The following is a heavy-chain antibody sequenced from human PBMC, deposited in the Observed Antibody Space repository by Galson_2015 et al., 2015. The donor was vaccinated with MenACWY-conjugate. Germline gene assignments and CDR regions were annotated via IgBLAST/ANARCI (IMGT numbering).Heavy chain of an antibody. CDR3: ARERAGPGGLHDY. CDR2: IYSDGGGA. J-gene: IGHJ4*02. D-gene: IGHD1-1*01. Sequence: SLRLSCAASGFTFSSLRMHWVRQAPGKGLVWVSHIYSDGGGANYADSVKGRFTISRDNARNTLCLQMNSLRTEDTAVYYCARERAGPGGLHDYWGQGTLVAVSS. V-gene: IGHV3-74*01. CDR1: GFTFSSLR.